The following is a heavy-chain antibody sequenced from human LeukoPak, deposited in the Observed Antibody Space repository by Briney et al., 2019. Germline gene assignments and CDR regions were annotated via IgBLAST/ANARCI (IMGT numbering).Heavy chain of an antibody. CDR2: ISSSSSYI. CDR3: ARGEHESYDILTGYQGFVDY. D-gene: IGHD3-9*01. J-gene: IGHJ4*02. Sequence: GGSLRLSCAASGFTFSRYSMNWVRQAPGRGLEWVSSISSSSSYIYYADSVKGRFTISRDNAKNSLYLQMNSLRAEDTAVYYCARGEHESYDILTGYQGFVDYWGQGTLVTVSS. CDR1: GFTFSRYS. V-gene: IGHV3-21*01.